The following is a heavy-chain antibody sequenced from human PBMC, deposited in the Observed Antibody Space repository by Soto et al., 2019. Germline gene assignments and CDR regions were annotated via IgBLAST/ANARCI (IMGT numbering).Heavy chain of an antibody. J-gene: IGHJ6*02. Sequence: GESLKISCKGSGYSFTSYWISWVRQMPWKGLEWMGRIDPSDSYTNYSPSFQGHVTISADKSISTAYLQWSSLKASDTAMYYCARHGTKDYYYGMDVWGQGTTVTVSS. D-gene: IGHD2-8*01. CDR1: GYSFTSYW. CDR2: IDPSDSYT. CDR3: ARHGTKDYYYGMDV. V-gene: IGHV5-10-1*01.